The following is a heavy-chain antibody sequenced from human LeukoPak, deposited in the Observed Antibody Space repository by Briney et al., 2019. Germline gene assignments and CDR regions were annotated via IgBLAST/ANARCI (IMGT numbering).Heavy chain of an antibody. V-gene: IGHV3-74*01. CDR1: GFTFSSYW. Sequence: TGGSLRLSCAASGFTFSSYWMHWVRQAPGKGLVWVSRLNGDGSNTRYADSVKGRFTISRDNAKNTLYLQMNSLRAEDTAVYYCVREYPASFDYWGQGTLVTVSS. CDR2: LNGDGSNT. CDR3: VREYPASFDY. J-gene: IGHJ4*02.